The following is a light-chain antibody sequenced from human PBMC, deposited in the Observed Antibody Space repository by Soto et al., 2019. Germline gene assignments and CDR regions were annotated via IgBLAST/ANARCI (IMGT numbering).Light chain of an antibody. J-gene: IGLJ2*01. CDR1: SSNIGSNY. Sequence: QSVLTQPPSASGTPGQRVTISCSGSSSNIGSNYVYWYQQLPETAPKLLIYRNNQRPSGVPDRFSGSKSGTSASLAISGLRSEDEADYYCAAWAASLSGRVVFGGGTKVTVL. CDR3: AAWAASLSGRVV. CDR2: RNN. V-gene: IGLV1-47*01.